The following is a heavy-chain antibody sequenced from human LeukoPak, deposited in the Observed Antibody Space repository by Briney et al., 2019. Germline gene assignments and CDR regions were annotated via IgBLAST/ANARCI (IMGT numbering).Heavy chain of an antibody. D-gene: IGHD6-13*01. CDR2: ISSSGSTI. Sequence: GGSLRLSCAASGFTFSSYEMNWVRQAPGKGLEWVSYISSSGSTIYYADSVRGRFTISRDNAKNSLYLQMNSLRAEDTAVYYCARVVIAAADYWGQGTLVTVSS. V-gene: IGHV3-48*03. CDR3: ARVVIAAADY. CDR1: GFTFSSYE. J-gene: IGHJ4*02.